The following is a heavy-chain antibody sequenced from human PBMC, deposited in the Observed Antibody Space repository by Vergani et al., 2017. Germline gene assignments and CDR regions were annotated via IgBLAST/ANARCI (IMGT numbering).Heavy chain of an antibody. CDR3: ARDLGAGIPAAWNWFDP. Sequence: QVQLVQSGAEVKKPGASVKVSCKASGYTFTSYYMHWVRQAPGQGLEWMGIINPSGGSTSYAQKFQGRVTMTRDTSTSTVYMELSSLRSEDTAVYYCARDLGAGIPAAWNWFDPWGQGTLVTVSS. J-gene: IGHJ5*02. CDR1: GYTFTSYY. D-gene: IGHD6-13*01. V-gene: IGHV1-46*03. CDR2: INPSGGST.